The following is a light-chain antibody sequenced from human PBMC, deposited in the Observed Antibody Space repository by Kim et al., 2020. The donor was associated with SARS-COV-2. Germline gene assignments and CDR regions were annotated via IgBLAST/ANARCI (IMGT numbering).Light chain of an antibody. CDR3: AAWDDSLNAVL. V-gene: IGLV1-44*01. CDR2: SNN. Sequence: GQRVTLSCSGSSSNIGSRTVNWYQHLPGTAPKVLISSNNQRPSGVPDRFSGSKSGTSASLTISGLQSEDEADYYCAAWDDSLNAVLFGGGTQLTVL. CDR1: SSNIGSRT. J-gene: IGLJ2*01.